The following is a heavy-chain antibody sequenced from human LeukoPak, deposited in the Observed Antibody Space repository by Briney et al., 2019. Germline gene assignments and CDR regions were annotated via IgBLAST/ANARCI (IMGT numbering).Heavy chain of an antibody. CDR1: GYTFTRYY. D-gene: IGHD5-12*01. V-gene: IGHV1-46*01. J-gene: IGHJ3*02. Sequence: ASVKVSCKASGYTFTRYYMHWVRQAPGQGLEWMGIINPSGGSTSYAQKFQGRVTMTRDTSTSTVYMELSSLRSEDTAVYYCARESRYVSGYGHSDNAFDIWGQGTMVTVSS. CDR2: INPSGGST. CDR3: ARESRYVSGYGHSDNAFDI.